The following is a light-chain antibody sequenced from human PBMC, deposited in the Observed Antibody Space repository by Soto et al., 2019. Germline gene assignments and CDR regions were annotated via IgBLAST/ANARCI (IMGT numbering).Light chain of an antibody. Sequence: EIVMTQSPATLSVSPGERATLSCRASQSVSSNLAWYQQKPGQAPRLLLYGASTRATGIPARFSGSGSGTEFTLTISSLQSEDFAVYYCQQYNNWPWTFGQGTKVEGK. V-gene: IGKV3-15*01. CDR3: QQYNNWPWT. CDR1: QSVSSN. CDR2: GAS. J-gene: IGKJ1*01.